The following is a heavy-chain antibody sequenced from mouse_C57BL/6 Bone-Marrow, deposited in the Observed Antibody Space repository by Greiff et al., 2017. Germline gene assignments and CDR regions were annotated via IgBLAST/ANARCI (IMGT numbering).Heavy chain of an antibody. V-gene: IGHV1-69*01. Sequence: VQLQQPGAELVMPGASVKLSCKASGYTFTSYWMHWVKQRPGQGLEWIGEIDPSDSYTNYNQKFKGKSTVTVDKSSSTAYMQLSSLTSEDSAVYYCARCDYDWGFYAMDYWGQGTSVTGSS. CDR2: IDPSDSYT. J-gene: IGHJ4*01. CDR3: ARCDYDWGFYAMDY. CDR1: GYTFTSYW. D-gene: IGHD2-4*01.